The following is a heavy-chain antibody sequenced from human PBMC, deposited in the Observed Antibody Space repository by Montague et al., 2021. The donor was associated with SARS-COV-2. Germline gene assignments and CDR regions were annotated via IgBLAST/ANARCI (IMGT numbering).Heavy chain of an antibody. CDR2: ISGGGDDT. D-gene: IGHD1-26*01. CDR3: AKAAYMPYSGSYWDS. Sequence: SLSLSCAASVFNFNHYAMILVRQAPGKGLEWVSGISGGGDDTYTSDSFRGRFTISRDNFQKTLSLQMNSLRAEDSAIYYCAKAAYMPYSGSYWDSWGQGALVTVSS. V-gene: IGHV3-23*01. J-gene: IGHJ4*02. CDR1: VFNFNHYA.